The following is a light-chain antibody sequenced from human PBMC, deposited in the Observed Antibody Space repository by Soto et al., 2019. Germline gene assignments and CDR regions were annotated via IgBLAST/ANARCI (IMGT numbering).Light chain of an antibody. Sequence: DIQMTQSPSSLSASVGDRVTITCQASQDISNYLNWYQQKPGKAPKLLIYYASNLEKVVPSRFSGSRSGTDFTFTISSLQPEDIATYYCQQYDNLPPYTFGQGTKLEIK. CDR1: QDISNY. CDR3: QQYDNLPPYT. V-gene: IGKV1-33*01. CDR2: YAS. J-gene: IGKJ2*01.